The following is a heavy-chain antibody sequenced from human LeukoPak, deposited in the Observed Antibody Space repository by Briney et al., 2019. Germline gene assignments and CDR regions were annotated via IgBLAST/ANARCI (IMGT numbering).Heavy chain of an antibody. D-gene: IGHD6-19*01. J-gene: IGHJ4*02. CDR2: IHSDGSST. CDR1: GFTFSNYW. Sequence: PGGSLRLSCAASGFTFSNYWMHWARQAPGKGLVWVSRIHSDGSSTSYADSVKGRFTISRDNAKNTLYLQMNSLRAEDTAVYYCARAIAVAGTGGFYWGQGTLVTVSS. CDR3: ARAIAVAGTGGFY. V-gene: IGHV3-74*01.